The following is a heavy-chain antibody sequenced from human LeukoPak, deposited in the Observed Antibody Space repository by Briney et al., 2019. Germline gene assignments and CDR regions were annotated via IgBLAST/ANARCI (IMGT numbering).Heavy chain of an antibody. Sequence: HSGGSLRLSCAASGFTFSSSAMHWVRQAPGKGLEWVAVIWYDGSNKYYADSVKGRFTISRDNSKNTVYLQMNSLRAEDTAVYYCAREDAGNDYWGQGTLVTVSS. D-gene: IGHD6-13*01. V-gene: IGHV3-33*01. CDR2: IWYDGSNK. CDR3: AREDAGNDY. J-gene: IGHJ4*02. CDR1: GFTFSSSA.